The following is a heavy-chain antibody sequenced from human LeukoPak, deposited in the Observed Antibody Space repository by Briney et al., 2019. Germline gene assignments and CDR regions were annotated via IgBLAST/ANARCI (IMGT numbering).Heavy chain of an antibody. V-gene: IGHV4-39*07. CDR2: IYYSGST. CDR1: GGSISSSSYY. Sequence: SETLSLTCTVSGGSISSSSYYWGWIRQPPGKGLEWIGSIYYSGSTYYNPPLKSRVTISVDTSKNQFSLKLSSVTAADTAVYYCARPYYGSGSYSDWGQGTLVTVSS. D-gene: IGHD3-10*01. CDR3: ARPYYGSGSYSD. J-gene: IGHJ4*02.